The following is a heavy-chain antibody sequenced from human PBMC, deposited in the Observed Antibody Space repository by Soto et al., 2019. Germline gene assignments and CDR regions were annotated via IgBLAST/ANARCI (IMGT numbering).Heavy chain of an antibody. V-gene: IGHV3-33*01. D-gene: IGHD3-16*01. CDR1: GFTFRIYS. CDR2: MWYDGTNK. CDR3: ARDATFGTKGGSFDI. J-gene: IGHJ3*02. Sequence: LRLSCAASGFTFRIYSMHWVRQSPGKGLEWVAVMWYDGTNKYYGESVKGRFTISRDNSENTLYLQMNSLRVEDTAVYYCARDATFGTKGGSFDIWGHGTLVTVSS.